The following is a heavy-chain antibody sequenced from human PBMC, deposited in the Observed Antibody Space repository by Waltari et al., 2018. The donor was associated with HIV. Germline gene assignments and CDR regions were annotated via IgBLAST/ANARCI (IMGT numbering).Heavy chain of an antibody. V-gene: IGHV3-23*01. J-gene: IGHJ6*02. D-gene: IGHD5-12*01. CDR3: ARVDGGYEQILNKYYYHGMDV. CDR1: GLRFNRYA. Sequence: QVLQSGGGLVHPGGSLGLSCAVSGLRFNRYAINWVRQAPGKGLEWVATLGFGANGTNYADSVKCLFTIFRDESKNTVKLQMTGLRVEDTAVYYCARVDGGYEQILNKYYYHGMDVWGQGTTVAVSS. CDR2: LGFGANGT.